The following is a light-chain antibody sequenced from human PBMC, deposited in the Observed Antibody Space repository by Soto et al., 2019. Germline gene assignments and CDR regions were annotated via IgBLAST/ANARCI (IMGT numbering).Light chain of an antibody. CDR1: QSISSY. Sequence: DIQMTQSPSSLSASVGDRVTITCRASQSISSYLNWYQQKPGKAPKLLIYAASSLQSGVPSRFSGSGSGTDFALTIISLQPEDFATYYCLQRDSTPPFTFGPGPKVDIK. J-gene: IGKJ3*01. CDR2: AAS. CDR3: LQRDSTPPFT. V-gene: IGKV1-39*01.